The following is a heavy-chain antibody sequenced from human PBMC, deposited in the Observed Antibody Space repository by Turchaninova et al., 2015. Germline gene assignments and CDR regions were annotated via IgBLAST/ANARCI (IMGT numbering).Heavy chain of an antibody. J-gene: IGHJ5*02. CDR2: IYWDADK. CDR1: GFSLSTSGVG. D-gene: IGHD3-3*01. Sequence: QITLKESGPTLVKPTQTLTLTCTFSGFSLSTSGVGVGWIRQPPGKALEWLALIYWDADKRYRPSLKSRLTITHATSKNQLVLTMTNMDPVDTATYYCAHSITIFGVVTIGGWFDPWGQGTLVTVSS. CDR3: AHSITIFGVVTIGGWFDP. V-gene: IGHV2-5*02.